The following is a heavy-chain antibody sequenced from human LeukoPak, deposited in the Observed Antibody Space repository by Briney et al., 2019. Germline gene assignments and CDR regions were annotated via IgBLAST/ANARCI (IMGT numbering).Heavy chain of an antibody. CDR2: INHSGGS. Sequence: PSETLSLTCAVYGGSFSGYFWSWIRQPPGKGLEWIGEINHSGGSYYNPSLKSRVTMSVDTSKIQFSLELSSVTAADTAVYYCARGPGGGYKRLTALRYFDLWGRGTLVTVSS. D-gene: IGHD5-12*01. J-gene: IGHJ2*01. V-gene: IGHV4-34*01. CDR3: ARGPGGGYKRLTALRYFDL. CDR1: GGSFSGYF.